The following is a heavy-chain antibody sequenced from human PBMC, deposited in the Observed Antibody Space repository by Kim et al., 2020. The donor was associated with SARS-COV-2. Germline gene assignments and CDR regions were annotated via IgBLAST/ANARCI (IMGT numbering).Heavy chain of an antibody. Sequence: ASVKVSCKASGYTFTSYAMNWVRQAPGQGLEWMGWINTNTGNPTYAQGFTGRFVFSLDTSVSTAYLQISSLKAEDTAVYYCAREDFGYPDDWFDPWGQGTLVTVSS. CDR2: INTNTGNP. J-gene: IGHJ5*02. D-gene: IGHD5-18*01. CDR3: AREDFGYPDDWFDP. V-gene: IGHV7-4-1*02. CDR1: GYTFTSYA.